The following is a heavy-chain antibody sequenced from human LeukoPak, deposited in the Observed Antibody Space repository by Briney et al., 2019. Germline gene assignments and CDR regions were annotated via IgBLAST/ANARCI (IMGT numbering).Heavy chain of an antibody. CDR2: ICNDGSNK. V-gene: IGHV3-33*06. Sequence: GGSLRLSCAASGFTFSHYGMHWVRQAPGRGLEWVAVICNDGSNKYYSDSVKGRFTISRDNSQNTVYLQMNSLRAEDTAVYYCAKDAQRGFDYSNSLEYWGQGTLVTVSS. CDR3: AKDAQRGFDYSNSLEY. D-gene: IGHD4-11*01. CDR1: GFTFSHYG. J-gene: IGHJ4*02.